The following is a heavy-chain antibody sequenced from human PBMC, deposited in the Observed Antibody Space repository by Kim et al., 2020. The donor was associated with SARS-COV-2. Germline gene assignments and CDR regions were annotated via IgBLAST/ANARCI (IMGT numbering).Heavy chain of an antibody. D-gene: IGHD3-10*01. Sequence: GGSLRLSCAASGFTFSNAWMSWVRQAPGKGLEWVGRIKSKTDGGTTDYAAPVKGRFTISRDDSKNTLYLQMNSLKTEDTAVYYCTTSTLYYYGSGRRDYWGQGTLVTVSS. CDR1: GFTFSNAW. J-gene: IGHJ4*02. V-gene: IGHV3-15*01. CDR3: TTSTLYYYGSGRRDY. CDR2: IKSKTDGGTT.